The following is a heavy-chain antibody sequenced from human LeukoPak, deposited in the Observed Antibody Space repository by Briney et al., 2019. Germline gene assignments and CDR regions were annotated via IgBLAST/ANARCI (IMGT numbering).Heavy chain of an antibody. CDR2: IYHSGST. J-gene: IGHJ4*02. V-gene: IGHV4-30-2*01. D-gene: IGHD3-3*01. CDR3: GRDRRATHYDFWSGTFDY. Sequence: SQTLSLTCTVSGGSISSGGYYWSWIRQPPGKGLEWIGYIYHSGSTYYNPSLKSRVTISVDRSKNQFSLKLSSVTAADTAVYYCGRDRRATHYDFWSGTFDYWGQGTLVTVSS. CDR1: GGSISSGGYY.